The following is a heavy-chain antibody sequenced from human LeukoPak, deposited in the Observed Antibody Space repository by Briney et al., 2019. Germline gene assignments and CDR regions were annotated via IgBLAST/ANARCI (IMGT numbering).Heavy chain of an antibody. J-gene: IGHJ4*02. CDR2: ISYDGSNK. D-gene: IGHD3-3*01. CDR1: GFTFSSYA. Sequence: GGSLRLSCVASGFTFSSYAMHWVRQAPGKGLEWVAVISYDGSNKYYADSVKGRFTISRDNSKNTLHLQMNSLRAEDTAVYYCARDTRPSSYYDFWSGYPDYWGQGTLVTVSS. V-gene: IGHV3-30*04. CDR3: ARDTRPSSYYDFWSGYPDY.